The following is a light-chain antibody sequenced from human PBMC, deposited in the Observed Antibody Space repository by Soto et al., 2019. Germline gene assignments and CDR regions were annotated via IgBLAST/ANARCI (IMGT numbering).Light chain of an antibody. J-gene: IGLJ2*01. CDR3: VSWDDRLGAVI. CDR1: SSNIGGTNY. Sequence: QSVLTQPPSASRTPGQKVFISCSGSSSNIGGTNYAYWYQQLPGAAPKLLMHSNNLRPSGVPERISGSKFGTAASLAISGLRSEDEAVYYCVSWDDRLGAVIFGGGTKLTVL. V-gene: IGLV1-47*02. CDR2: SNN.